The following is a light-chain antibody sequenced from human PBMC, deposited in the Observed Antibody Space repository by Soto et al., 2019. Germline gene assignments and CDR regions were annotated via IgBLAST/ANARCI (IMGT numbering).Light chain of an antibody. CDR2: DAS. J-gene: IGKJ2*01. CDR3: QQRSHWPT. Sequence: EIVLTQSPATLSLSPGERATLSCRASQSVSSYLSWYQQKPGQAPRLLIYDASNRATGIPARFSGSGSGTAFTLTISSLEPEDFAFYYCQQRSHWPTFGQGTKLEI. V-gene: IGKV3-11*01. CDR1: QSVSSY.